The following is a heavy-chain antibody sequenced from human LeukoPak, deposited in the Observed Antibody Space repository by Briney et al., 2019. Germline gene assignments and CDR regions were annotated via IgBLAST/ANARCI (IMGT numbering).Heavy chain of an antibody. D-gene: IGHD3-10*01. J-gene: IGHJ6*02. Sequence: KPGGSLRLSCAASGFTFSSYSMNWVRQAPGKGLEWVSSISSSSSYIYYADSVKGRFTISRDNAKNSLYLQMNSLRAEDTAVYYCAKDLPSGLLWFGESPSYYYYGMDVWGQGTTVTVSS. CDR2: ISSSSSYI. CDR1: GFTFSSYS. CDR3: AKDLPSGLLWFGESPSYYYYGMDV. V-gene: IGHV3-21*04.